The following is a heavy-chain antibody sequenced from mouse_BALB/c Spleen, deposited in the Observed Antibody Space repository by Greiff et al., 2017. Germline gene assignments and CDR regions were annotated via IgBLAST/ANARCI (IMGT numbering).Heavy chain of an antibody. J-gene: IGHJ4*01. V-gene: IGHV10-1*02. Sequence: EVKLMESGVGLVQPKGSLKLSCAASGFTFNTYAMNWVRQAPGKGLEWVARIRSKSNNYATYYADSVKDRFTISRDDSQSMLYLQMNNLKTEDTAMYYCVRHERAMDDWGQGTSVTVSS. CDR1: GFTFNTYA. CDR2: IRSKSNNYAT. CDR3: VRHERAMDD.